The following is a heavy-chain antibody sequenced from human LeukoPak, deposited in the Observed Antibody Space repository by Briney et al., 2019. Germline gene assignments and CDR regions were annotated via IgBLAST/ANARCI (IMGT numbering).Heavy chain of an antibody. CDR3: ARDYYGSGSYWWNYYYYMDV. Sequence: ASVKVSCKASGYTFTGYYMHWVRQAPGQGLEWMGWINTNTGNPTYAQGFTGRFVFSLDTSVSTAYLQISSLKAEDTAVYYCARDYYGSGSYWWNYYYYMDVWGKGTTVTVSS. V-gene: IGHV7-4-1*02. CDR1: GYTFTGYY. CDR2: INTNTGNP. D-gene: IGHD3-10*01. J-gene: IGHJ6*03.